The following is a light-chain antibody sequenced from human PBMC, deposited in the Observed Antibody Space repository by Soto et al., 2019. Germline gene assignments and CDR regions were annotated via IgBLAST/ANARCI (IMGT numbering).Light chain of an antibody. J-gene: IGKJ1*01. V-gene: IGKV3-15*01. Sequence: EIVLTQSPATLSVSLGDSATLSCRASQSVSLSLAWYQMRPGQPPRLLIYGASTRATDIPARFSGSGSGTDCTLTISSLQSEDFAVYFCQQYHICPSWTFGQGTKVELK. CDR3: QQYHICPSWT. CDR1: QSVSLS. CDR2: GAS.